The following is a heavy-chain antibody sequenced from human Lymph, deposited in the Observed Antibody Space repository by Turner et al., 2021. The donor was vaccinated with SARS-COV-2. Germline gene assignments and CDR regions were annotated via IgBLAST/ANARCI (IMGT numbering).Heavy chain of an antibody. D-gene: IGHD3-16*01. Sequence: EVQLVQSGAEVKKPGESLKISCKGSGYTFTSYWIGWVRPMPGRGLEWMRIIYPGASETRYRPSFQGQVPISADKSISPAYLQWSSLEASDTAMYYGARGGWGGSLGHIDYWGQGTLVTVSS. CDR1: GYTFTSYW. CDR3: ARGGWGGSLGHIDY. J-gene: IGHJ4*02. CDR2: IYPGASET. V-gene: IGHV5-51*01.